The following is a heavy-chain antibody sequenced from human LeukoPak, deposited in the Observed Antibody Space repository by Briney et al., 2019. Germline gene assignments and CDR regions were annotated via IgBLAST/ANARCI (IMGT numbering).Heavy chain of an antibody. CDR1: GFTFSDYY. CDR2: ISSRGSTM. CDR3: GASGITTTQVDY. J-gene: IGHJ4*02. D-gene: IGHD1-26*01. Sequence: GGSLRLSCVASGFTFSDYYMSWIRQAPGKGLEWVSYISSRGSTMYYADSVKGRFTISRDNAKNSLYLQMNSLRAEDTAVYYCGASGITTTQVDYWGQGTLVTVSS. V-gene: IGHV3-11*01.